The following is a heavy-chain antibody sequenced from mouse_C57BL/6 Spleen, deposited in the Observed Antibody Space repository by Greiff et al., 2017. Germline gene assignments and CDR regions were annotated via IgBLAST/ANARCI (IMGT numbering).Heavy chain of an antibody. CDR3: ARWGDYYGSSSYFDY. CDR2: IDPSDSYT. CDR1: GYTFTSYW. J-gene: IGHJ2*01. V-gene: IGHV1-50*01. Sequence: QVQLQQPGAELVKPGASVKLSCKASGYTFTSYWMQWVKQRPGQGLEWIGEIDPSDSYTNYNQKFKGKAILTVDTSSSTAYMQLGSLTSEDSAVYYCARWGDYYGSSSYFDYWGQGTTLTVSS. D-gene: IGHD1-1*01.